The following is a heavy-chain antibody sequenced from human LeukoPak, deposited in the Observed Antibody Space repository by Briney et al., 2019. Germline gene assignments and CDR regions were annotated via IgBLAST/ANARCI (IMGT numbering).Heavy chain of an antibody. CDR3: ARGERSARYSSSLLGLRY. J-gene: IGHJ4*02. D-gene: IGHD6-13*01. V-gene: IGHV3-48*03. CDR1: GFTFSSYE. Sequence: GGSLRLSCAASGFTFSSYEMNWVRQAPGKGLEWVSYISSSGSTIYYADSVKGRFTISRDNAKNSLYLQMSSLRAEDTAVYYCARGERSARYSSSLLGLRYWGQGTLVTVSS. CDR2: ISSSGSTI.